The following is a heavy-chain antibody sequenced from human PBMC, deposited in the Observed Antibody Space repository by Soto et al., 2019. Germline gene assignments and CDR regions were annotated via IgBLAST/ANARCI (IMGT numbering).Heavy chain of an antibody. V-gene: IGHV1-18*01. Sequence: ASVKVSCKASGYTFTSYGIRWVRQAPGQGLEWMGWISAYNGNTNYAQKLQGRVTMTTDTSTSTAYMELRSLRSDDTAVYYCARDVAGIGAFDIWGQGTMVTVSS. CDR1: GYTFTSYG. J-gene: IGHJ3*02. CDR3: ARDVAGIGAFDI. CDR2: ISAYNGNT. D-gene: IGHD6-19*01.